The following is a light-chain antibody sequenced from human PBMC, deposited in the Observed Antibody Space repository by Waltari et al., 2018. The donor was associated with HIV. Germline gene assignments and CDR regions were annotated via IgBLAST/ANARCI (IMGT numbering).Light chain of an antibody. CDR2: GKN. J-gene: IGLJ1*01. CDR1: SLRSYY. CDR3: NCRDSSGLYV. V-gene: IGLV3-19*01. Sequence: SSELTQDPAVSVALGQTVRITCQGDSLRSYYASWYQQKPGQAPVLVIYGKNNRPSGIPDRVSGSSAGNTASLTITGAQAEDEADYYCNCRDSSGLYVFGTGTKVTVL.